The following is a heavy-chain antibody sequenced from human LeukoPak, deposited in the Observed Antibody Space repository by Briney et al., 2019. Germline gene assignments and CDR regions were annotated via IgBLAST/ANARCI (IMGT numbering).Heavy chain of an antibody. V-gene: IGHV4-30-4*08. D-gene: IGHD6-19*01. Sequence: PSETLSLTCTVSGDSISSGAYYWSWIRQHPGKGLEWIGYIFYSGSTYYNPSLKSRVTISVDTSKNQFSLKLSSVTAADTAVYYCARLGQWLAFDYWGQGTLVTVSS. CDR1: GDSISSGAYY. J-gene: IGHJ4*02. CDR3: ARLGQWLAFDY. CDR2: IFYSGST.